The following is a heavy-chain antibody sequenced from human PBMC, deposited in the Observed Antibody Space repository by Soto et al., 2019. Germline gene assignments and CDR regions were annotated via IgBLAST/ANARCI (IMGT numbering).Heavy chain of an antibody. V-gene: IGHV1-18*01. J-gene: IGHJ6*02. D-gene: IGHD3-16*02. Sequence: GASVKVSCKASGYTFTSYGISWVRQAPGQGLEWMGWISAYNGNTNYAQKLQGRVTMTTDTSTSTAYMELRSLRSDDTAVYYCARDLIMITSGGVITYYGMDVWGQGTTVTVSS. CDR1: GYTFTSYG. CDR2: ISAYNGNT. CDR3: ARDLIMITSGGVITYYGMDV.